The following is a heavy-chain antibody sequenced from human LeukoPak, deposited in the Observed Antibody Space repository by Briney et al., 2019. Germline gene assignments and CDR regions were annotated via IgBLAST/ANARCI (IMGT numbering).Heavy chain of an antibody. D-gene: IGHD3-10*01. Sequence: GASVKVSCKASGYTFTSYGISWVRQAPGRGLEWMGWIIAYNGNTNYAQKLQGRVTMTTDTSTSTAYMELRSLRSDDTAVYYCARDGHYDSGSYYRSSNYYYYGMDVWGQGTTVTVSS. V-gene: IGHV1-18*01. CDR1: GYTFTSYG. J-gene: IGHJ6*02. CDR3: ARDGHYDSGSYYRSSNYYYYGMDV. CDR2: IIAYNGNT.